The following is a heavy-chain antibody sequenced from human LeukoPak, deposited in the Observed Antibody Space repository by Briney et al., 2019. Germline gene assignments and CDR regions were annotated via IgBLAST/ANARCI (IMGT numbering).Heavy chain of an antibody. Sequence: SVKVSCKASGYTFTSYGISWVRQAPGQGPEWMGGIIPIFGTANYAQKFQGRVTITADESTSTAYMELSSLRSEDTAVYYCATVITMVRGVTRDDAFDIWGQGTMVTVSS. D-gene: IGHD3-10*01. J-gene: IGHJ3*02. CDR3: ATVITMVRGVTRDDAFDI. V-gene: IGHV1-69*13. CDR2: IIPIFGTA. CDR1: GYTFTSYG.